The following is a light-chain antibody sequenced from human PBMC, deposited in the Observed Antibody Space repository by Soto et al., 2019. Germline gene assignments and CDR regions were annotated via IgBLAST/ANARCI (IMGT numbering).Light chain of an antibody. CDR3: QSYDSSLYWV. J-gene: IGLJ3*02. Sequence: QSALTQPPSVSGAPGQRVTISCTGSSSNIGAGYDVHWYQHLPGTVPKLLIFGNSNRPSGVPDRFSGSKSGTSASLAITGLQAEDEADYYCQSYDSSLYWVFGGGTKLTVL. CDR1: SSNIGAGYD. V-gene: IGLV1-40*01. CDR2: GNS.